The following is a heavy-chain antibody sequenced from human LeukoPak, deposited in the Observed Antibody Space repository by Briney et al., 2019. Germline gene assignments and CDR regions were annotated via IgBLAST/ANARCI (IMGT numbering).Heavy chain of an antibody. CDR2: INPNSGGT. V-gene: IGHV1-2*02. J-gene: IGHJ6*03. CDR1: GYTFTGYY. D-gene: IGHD3-22*01. Sequence: GASVKVSCKASGYTFTGYYMHWVRQAPGQGLEWMGWINPNSGGTNYAQKFQGRVTMTRDTSISTAYMELSRLRSDDTAVYYCARQNYDSMASYYYYYYMDVWGKGTTVTVSS. CDR3: ARQNYDSMASYYYYYYMDV.